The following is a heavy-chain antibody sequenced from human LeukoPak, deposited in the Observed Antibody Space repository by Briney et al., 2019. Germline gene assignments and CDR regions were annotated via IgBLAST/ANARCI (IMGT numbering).Heavy chain of an antibody. CDR2: IYSGGST. V-gene: IGHV3-66*01. Sequence: GGSLRLSCAASGLTVSNNXXTXVXQAPGXXLXWXSIIYSGGSTYYADSVKGRFTISRDNSKNTLFLQMNNLTAEDTAVYYCAKASMVRGVIERLYFDYWGQGTLVTVSS. CDR3: AKASMVRGVIERLYFDY. D-gene: IGHD3-10*01. CDR1: GLTVSNNX. J-gene: IGHJ4*02.